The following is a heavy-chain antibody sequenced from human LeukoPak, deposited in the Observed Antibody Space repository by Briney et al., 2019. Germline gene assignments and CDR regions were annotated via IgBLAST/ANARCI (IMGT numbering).Heavy chain of an antibody. Sequence: GGSLRLSCAASGFTFSSYGMSWVRQAPGKGLEWVSAISGSGGSTYYADSVKGRFTISRDNSKNTLYLQMNSLRAEDTAVYYCAKNAWVYYDFWSGYYNQEYYYGMDVWGQGTTVTVSS. D-gene: IGHD3-3*01. CDR3: AKNAWVYYDFWSGYYNQEYYYGMDV. CDR1: GFTFSSYG. CDR2: ISGSGGST. V-gene: IGHV3-23*01. J-gene: IGHJ6*02.